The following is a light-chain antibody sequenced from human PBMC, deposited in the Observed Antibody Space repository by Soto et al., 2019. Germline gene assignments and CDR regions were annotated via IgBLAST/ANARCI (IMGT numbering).Light chain of an antibody. CDR1: SSDVGGYNY. CDR3: SSYPSSSTRV. Sequence: QSALTQPASVSGSPGQSITISCTGTSSDVGGYNYVSWYQQHPGKAPKLMIYDVSNRPSGVYDRFTGSKSGNTASLTISGLQAEDEADYYCSSYPSSSTRVFGTGTKLTVL. CDR2: DVS. V-gene: IGLV2-14*01. J-gene: IGLJ1*01.